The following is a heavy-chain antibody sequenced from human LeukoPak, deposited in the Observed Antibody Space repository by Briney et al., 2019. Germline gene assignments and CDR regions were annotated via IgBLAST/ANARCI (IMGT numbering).Heavy chain of an antibody. CDR2: ISSSSSTI. J-gene: IGHJ3*02. V-gene: IGHV3-48*02. Sequence: GGSLRLSCAASGFSFSSYSMYWVRQAPGKGLEWVSYISSSSSTIYYADSVKGRFTISRDNAKNSLYLQMNSLRDEDTAVYYCARVMPLNYGDYKRGAFDIWRQGTMVTVSS. CDR1: GFSFSSYS. D-gene: IGHD4-17*01. CDR3: ARVMPLNYGDYKRGAFDI.